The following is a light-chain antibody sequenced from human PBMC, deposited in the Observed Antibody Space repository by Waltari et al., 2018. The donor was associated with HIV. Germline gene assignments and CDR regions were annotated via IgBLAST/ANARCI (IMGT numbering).Light chain of an antibody. CDR3: QQYHTFPLT. Sequence: DVQMSQSLSALSASVGDSVAITCRASQNINTWLAWYQQKPGKAPKLLIYRASTLESGVPSRFSGSGSGTEFTLTINNLQPDDFATFFCQQYHTFPLTFGGGTKVE. CDR2: RAS. V-gene: IGKV1-5*03. CDR1: QNINTW. J-gene: IGKJ4*01.